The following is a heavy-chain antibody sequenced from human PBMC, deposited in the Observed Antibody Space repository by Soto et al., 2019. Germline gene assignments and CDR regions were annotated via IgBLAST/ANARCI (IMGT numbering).Heavy chain of an antibody. Sequence: GGSLRLSCAASGFTFSGSAMHWVRQASGKGLEWVGRIRSKANSYATAYAASVKGRFTISRDDSKNTAYLQMNSLKTEDTAVYYCTRHGRVVTSTTYYYYGMDVWGQGTTVTVSS. D-gene: IGHD3-3*01. CDR1: GFTFSGSA. V-gene: IGHV3-73*01. J-gene: IGHJ6*02. CDR2: IRSKANSYAT. CDR3: TRHGRVVTSTTYYYYGMDV.